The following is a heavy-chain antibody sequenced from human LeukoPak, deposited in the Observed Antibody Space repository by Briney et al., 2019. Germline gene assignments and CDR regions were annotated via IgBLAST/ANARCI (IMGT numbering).Heavy chain of an antibody. V-gene: IGHV4-39*01. CDR3: ARRIGFFWSGCKFDY. CDR1: GGSISSGSYY. Sequence: SETLSLTCTVSGGSISSGSYYWGWIRQPPGKGLEWIGSIYYSGSTYYNPSLKSRVTISVDTSKNQFSLKLSSVTAADTAVYYCARRIGFFWSGCKFDYWGQGTLVTVSS. D-gene: IGHD3-3*01. J-gene: IGHJ4*02. CDR2: IYYSGST.